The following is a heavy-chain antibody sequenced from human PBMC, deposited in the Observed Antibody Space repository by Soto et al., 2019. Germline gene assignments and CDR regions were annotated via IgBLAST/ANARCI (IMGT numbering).Heavy chain of an antibody. CDR1: GYTFTSYA. V-gene: IGHV1-69*06. Sequence: GASVKVSCKASGYTFTSYAISWVRQAPGQGLEWMGGIIPIFGTANYAQKFQGRVTITADKSTSTAYMELSSLRSEDTAVYYCATDIVVVPAAITGVRNWFDPWGQGTLVTVSS. D-gene: IGHD2-2*01. CDR2: IIPIFGTA. CDR3: ATDIVVVPAAITGVRNWFDP. J-gene: IGHJ5*02.